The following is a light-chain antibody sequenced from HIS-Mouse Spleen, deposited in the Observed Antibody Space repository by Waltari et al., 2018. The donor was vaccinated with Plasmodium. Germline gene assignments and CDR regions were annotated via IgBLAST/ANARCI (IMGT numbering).Light chain of an antibody. V-gene: IGKV1-5*03. CDR1: QCISSR. CDR3: QQYNSYSWT. CDR2: KAS. Sequence: DIQLTQSPSTLSASVGDSVTITCRASQCISSRLAWYQKKPGKAPKLLIYKASSVERGVPSRCSGSGSGTEFTLTISSLQHDDFATYYCQQYNSYSWTFGQGTKVEIK. J-gene: IGKJ1*01.